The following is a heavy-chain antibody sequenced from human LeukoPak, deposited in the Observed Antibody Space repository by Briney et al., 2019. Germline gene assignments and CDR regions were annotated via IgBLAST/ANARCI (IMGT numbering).Heavy chain of an antibody. Sequence: PGGSLRRSCAASGFTVSSNYMSWVRQAPGKGLEWVSVIYSGGSTYYADSVKGRLTISRHNSKNTLYLQMNSLRAEDTAVYYCAVFGIVGASGDIWGQGTMVTVSS. CDR2: IYSGGST. CDR3: AVFGIVGASGDI. V-gene: IGHV3-53*04. D-gene: IGHD1-26*01. CDR1: GFTVSSNY. J-gene: IGHJ3*02.